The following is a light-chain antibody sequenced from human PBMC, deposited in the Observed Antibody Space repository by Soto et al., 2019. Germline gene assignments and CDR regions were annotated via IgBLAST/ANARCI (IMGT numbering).Light chain of an antibody. J-gene: IGKJ1*01. V-gene: IGKV3-11*01. CDR2: DAS. Sequence: DIVLTQSPATLSLSPGERATLSRRASQSVGTYLAWYQQKPGQAPRLLIYDASNRATGIPARFSGSGSGTDFTLTISSLESEDFAVYYCQQRSNWPRTFGQGTKVEIK. CDR1: QSVGTY. CDR3: QQRSNWPRT.